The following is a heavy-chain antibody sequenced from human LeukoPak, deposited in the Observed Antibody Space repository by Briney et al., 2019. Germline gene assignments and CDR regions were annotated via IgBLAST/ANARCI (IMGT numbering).Heavy chain of an antibody. Sequence: SETLSLTCAVYGGSFSGYYWSWIRQPPGKGLEWIGEINHSGSTKYNPSLKSRVTISVDTSRNQVSLKLNSVTAADTAVYYCARRQDYADYDLGAFDIWGQGTMVTVSS. D-gene: IGHD4-17*01. J-gene: IGHJ3*02. CDR1: GGSFSGYY. CDR2: INHSGST. CDR3: ARRQDYADYDLGAFDI. V-gene: IGHV4-34*01.